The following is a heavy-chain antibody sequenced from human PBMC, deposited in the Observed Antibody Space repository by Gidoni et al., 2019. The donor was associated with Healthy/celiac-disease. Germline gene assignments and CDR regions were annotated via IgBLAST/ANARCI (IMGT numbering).Heavy chain of an antibody. Sequence: QVQLVESGGGLVKPGGSLRLSCAAPRFTFRDYYMSWIRQAPGKGLEWVSYISSSGSTIYYADSVKGRFTIARDNAKNSLYLQMNSLRAEDTAVYYCARDEDIVVVGGYFDYWGQGTLVTVSS. D-gene: IGHD2-15*01. CDR1: RFTFRDYY. CDR2: ISSSGSTI. V-gene: IGHV3-11*01. J-gene: IGHJ4*02. CDR3: ARDEDIVVVGGYFDY.